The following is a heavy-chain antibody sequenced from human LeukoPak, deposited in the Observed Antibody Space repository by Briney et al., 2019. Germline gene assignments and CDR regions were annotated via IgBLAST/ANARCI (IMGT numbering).Heavy chain of an antibody. V-gene: IGHV5-51*01. CDR1: GFNFTTYW. CDR3: ARGTSWYTFDY. J-gene: IGHJ4*02. Sequence: GESLKISCQGSGFNFTTYWIGWVRQMPGKGLEWMGIIYPGDSDTRYSPSFQGQVTISADKSISTAYLQWSSLKASDTAMYYCARGTSWYTFDYWGQGTLVTVSS. CDR2: IYPGDSDT. D-gene: IGHD6-13*01.